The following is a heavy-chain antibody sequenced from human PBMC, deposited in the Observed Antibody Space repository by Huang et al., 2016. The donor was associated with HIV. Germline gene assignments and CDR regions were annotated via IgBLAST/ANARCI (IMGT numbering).Heavy chain of an antibody. D-gene: IGHD2-8*01. Sequence: QVQLQQWGAGLLKPSETLSLTCAVYGGSVSGFYWTWIRQPPGKGLEWLGEIKPVGNTNYNPSLKSRVTISEDTSKNQLSLKLISVTAADTAMYYCARVEYAYGSRRLLYWGQGTLVTVST. CDR3: ARVEYAYGSRRLLY. V-gene: IGHV4-34*01. CDR2: IKPVGNT. CDR1: GGSVSGFY. J-gene: IGHJ4*02.